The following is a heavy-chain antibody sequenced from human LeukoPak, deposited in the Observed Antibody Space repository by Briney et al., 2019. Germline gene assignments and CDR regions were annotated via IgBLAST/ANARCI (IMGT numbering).Heavy chain of an antibody. D-gene: IGHD3-22*01. Sequence: TPSETLSLTCAVSGYSISSGYYWGWVRQPPGKGLEWIGSIYHSGSTYYNPSLKSRVTISVDTSKNQFSLKLSSVTAADTAVYYCARGYYYDSSGYYGVWGQGTLVTVSS. CDR2: IYHSGST. V-gene: IGHV4-38-2*01. CDR3: ARGYYYDSSGYYGV. J-gene: IGHJ4*02. CDR1: GYSISSGYY.